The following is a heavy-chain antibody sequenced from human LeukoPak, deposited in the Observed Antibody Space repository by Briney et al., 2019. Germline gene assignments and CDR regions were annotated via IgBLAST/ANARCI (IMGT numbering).Heavy chain of an antibody. Sequence: GSLILSLATSGFTVSSNLMDWVRQGSGKGLEWVSVIYSGGSTYYADSVKGRFTISRDNSKNTLYLQMNSLRAEDTAVYYCARGGSLRQITYWGQGTLVTVSS. CDR2: IYSGGST. J-gene: IGHJ4*02. CDR1: GFTVSSNL. D-gene: IGHD1-26*01. V-gene: IGHV3-53*01. CDR3: ARGGSLRQITY.